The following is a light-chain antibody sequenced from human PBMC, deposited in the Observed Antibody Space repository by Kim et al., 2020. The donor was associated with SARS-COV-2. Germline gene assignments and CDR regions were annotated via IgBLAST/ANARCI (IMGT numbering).Light chain of an antibody. CDR1: SSDVGRYNY. Sequence: QSALTQPRSVSGSPGQSVTISCTGTSSDVGRYNYVSWYQQHPAKAPKLIISDVSERPSGVPNRFSGSKSGNTASLTIFGLQAEDEADYFCYSFAGRHRWVFGGGTKVTVL. CDR3: YSFAGRHRWV. CDR2: DVS. J-gene: IGLJ3*02. V-gene: IGLV2-11*01.